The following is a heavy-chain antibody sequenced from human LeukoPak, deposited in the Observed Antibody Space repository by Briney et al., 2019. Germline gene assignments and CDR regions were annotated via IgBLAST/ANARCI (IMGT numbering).Heavy chain of an antibody. CDR2: IIPILGIA. D-gene: IGHD3-22*01. J-gene: IGHJ4*02. CDR3: AREYYYDSSGYYYVKYFDY. CDR1: GGTFSSYA. Sequence: ASVKLSCKASGGTFSSYAISWVRQAPGQGLEWMGRIIPILGIANYAQKFQGRVTITADKSTSTAYMELSSLRSEDTAVYYCAREYYYDSSGYYYVKYFDYWGQGTLVTVSS. V-gene: IGHV1-69*04.